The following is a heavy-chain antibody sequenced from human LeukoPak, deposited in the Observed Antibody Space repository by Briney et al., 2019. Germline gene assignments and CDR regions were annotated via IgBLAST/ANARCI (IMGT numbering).Heavy chain of an antibody. CDR1: GFTFDDYG. V-gene: IGHV3-20*04. CDR3: ARERDAFDI. CDR2: ISGNGGTT. J-gene: IGHJ3*02. Sequence: PGGSLRLSCAASGFTFDDYGMSWVRHVPGKGLEWVSAISGNGGTTYYADSVKGRVTISRDNAKNSLYLQMNSLRAEDTAVYYCARERDAFDIWGQGTMVTVSS.